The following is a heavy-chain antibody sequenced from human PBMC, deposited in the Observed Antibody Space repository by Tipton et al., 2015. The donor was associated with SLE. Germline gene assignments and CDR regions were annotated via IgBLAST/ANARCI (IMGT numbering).Heavy chain of an antibody. CDR2: INHSGST. D-gene: IGHD3-10*01. V-gene: IGHV4-34*01. Sequence: LRLSCAVYGGSFSGYYWSWIRQPPGKGLEWIGEINHSGSTNYNPSLKSRVTISVDTSKNQFSLKLSSVTAADTAEYYCARGLSPLYGSGVDYWGQGTLVTVSS. J-gene: IGHJ4*02. CDR1: GGSFSGYY. CDR3: ARGLSPLYGSGVDY.